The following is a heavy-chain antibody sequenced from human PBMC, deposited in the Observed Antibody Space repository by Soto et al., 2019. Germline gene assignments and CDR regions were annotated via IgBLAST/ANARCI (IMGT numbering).Heavy chain of an antibody. CDR3: ARHGGEDTYCGGDCYSFYYYGTDV. D-gene: IGHD2-21*02. V-gene: IGHV5-10-1*01. CDR2: IDPSDSYT. J-gene: IGHJ6*02. Sequence: PGESLKISCKGSGYSFTSYWISWVRQMPGKGLEWMGRIDPSDSYTNYSPSFQGHVTISADKSISTAYLQWSSLKASDTAMYYCARHGGEDTYCGGDCYSFYYYGTDVWGQGTTVTVSS. CDR1: GYSFTSYW.